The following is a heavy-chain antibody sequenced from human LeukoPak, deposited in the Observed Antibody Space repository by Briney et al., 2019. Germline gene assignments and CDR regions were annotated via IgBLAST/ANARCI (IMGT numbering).Heavy chain of an antibody. J-gene: IGHJ6*02. CDR3: AREGSGYDIPDV. D-gene: IGHD5-12*01. CDR1: GLTFSSYA. Sequence: GGSRRPSCAAPGLTFSSYAMHWVRKPQAKGLKWVPVISYDGSNKYYADSVKGRFTISRDISKNTLYLQMNSLRAEDTAVYYCAREGSGYDIPDVWGQGTTVTVSS. CDR2: ISYDGSNK. V-gene: IGHV3-30*04.